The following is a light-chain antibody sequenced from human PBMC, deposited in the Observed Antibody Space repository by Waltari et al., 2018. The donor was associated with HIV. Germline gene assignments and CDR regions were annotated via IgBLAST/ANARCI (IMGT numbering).Light chain of an antibody. Sequence: DIQLTQSPSTLSTSVGDRVIITCRASQTVNKWMAWYQQKLGRAPRVIIYQSSTLENGFPSRFSGSASGVDFTLTISSLQPEDLGTYYCQQYNSLPWTFGQGTRVEV. CDR3: QQYNSLPWT. J-gene: IGKJ1*01. CDR2: QSS. V-gene: IGKV1-5*03. CDR1: QTVNKW.